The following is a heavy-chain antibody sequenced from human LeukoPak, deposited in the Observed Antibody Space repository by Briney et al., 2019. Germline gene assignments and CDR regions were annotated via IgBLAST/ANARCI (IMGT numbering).Heavy chain of an antibody. V-gene: IGHV4-39*01. Sequence: PSGTLSLTCTVSGGSISSSSYYWGWIRQPPGKGLEWVASSYYSGSTYYNPSLKSRVTMSVDTSKNQFSLKLSSLTAADTAVYYCARHTGTYFVYWGQGTLVTVSS. CDR3: ARHTGTYFVY. CDR2: SYYSGST. CDR1: GGSISSSSYY. D-gene: IGHD3-10*01. J-gene: IGHJ4*02.